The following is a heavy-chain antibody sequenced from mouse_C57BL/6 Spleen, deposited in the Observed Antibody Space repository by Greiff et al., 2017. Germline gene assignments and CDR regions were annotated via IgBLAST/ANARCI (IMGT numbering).Heavy chain of an antibody. CDR1: GFNIKDDY. J-gene: IGHJ2*01. CDR3: TTSRIYDGYYPYYFDY. D-gene: IGHD2-3*01. CDR2: IDPENGDT. Sequence: EVKVVESGAELVRPGASVKLSCTASGFNIKDDYMHWVKQRPEQGLEWIGWIDPENGDTEYASKFQGKATITADTSSNTAYLQLSSLTSEDTAVYYCTTSRIYDGYYPYYFDYWGQGTTLTVSS. V-gene: IGHV14-4*01.